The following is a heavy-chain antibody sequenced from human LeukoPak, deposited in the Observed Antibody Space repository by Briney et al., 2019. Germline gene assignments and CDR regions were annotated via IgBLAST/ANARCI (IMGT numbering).Heavy chain of an antibody. J-gene: IGHJ5*02. CDR3: ARGDPHADL. CDR2: ITISGHTK. V-gene: IGHV3-48*03. Sequence: TGGSLRLSCAASGFDLHTYEMNWVRQAPGKGLEWIADITISGHTKNYADSVKGRFTIPRDSARTSLYLQMNSLRVEDTGVYFCARGDPHADLWGQGTLVTVSS. CDR1: GFDLHTYE.